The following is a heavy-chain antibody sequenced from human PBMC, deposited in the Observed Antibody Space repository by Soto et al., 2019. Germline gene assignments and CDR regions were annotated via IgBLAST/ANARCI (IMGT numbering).Heavy chain of an antibody. CDR1: GGSISDYQ. Sequence: QVQLQESGPGLVKPSETLSLTCSISGGSISDYQWNWIRQPPGKGLEWIGYINYSGGTNNNPYLKSLLTISLDTSTRQFFLCLRSVTAADTAVYYCARMRGLGEISPYLDYWGQGALVTVSS. CDR3: ARMRGLGEISPYLDY. CDR2: INYSGGT. J-gene: IGHJ4*02. D-gene: IGHD3-16*01. V-gene: IGHV4-59*01.